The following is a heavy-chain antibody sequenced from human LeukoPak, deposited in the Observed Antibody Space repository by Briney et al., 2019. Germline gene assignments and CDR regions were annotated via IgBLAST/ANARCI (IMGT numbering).Heavy chain of an antibody. CDR2: ISSSSSTI. Sequence: PGGSLRLSCAASGFTFSSYSMNWVRQAPRKGLEWVSYISSSSSTIYYADSVKGRFTISRDNAKNSLYLQMNSPRDEDTAVYYCARGPGRHYYDSSGYEYFQHWGQGTLVTVSS. CDR1: GFTFSSYS. J-gene: IGHJ1*01. CDR3: ARGPGRHYYDSSGYEYFQH. V-gene: IGHV3-48*02. D-gene: IGHD3-22*01.